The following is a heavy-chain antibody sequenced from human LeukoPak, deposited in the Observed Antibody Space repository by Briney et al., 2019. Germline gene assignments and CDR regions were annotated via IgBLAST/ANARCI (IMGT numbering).Heavy chain of an antibody. CDR1: GGSISSYY. Sequence: NLSETLSLTCTVSGGSISSYYWSWIRQPPGKGLEWIGYIYYSVRTNYSPSLKSRVTISVDMPNNQFSLKMSSVTAADTAVYYCARTGDGYNYYNYYYMDVWGKGTTVTVTS. CDR3: ARTGDGYNYYNYYYMDV. CDR2: IYYSVRT. J-gene: IGHJ6*03. V-gene: IGHV4-59*01. D-gene: IGHD5-24*01.